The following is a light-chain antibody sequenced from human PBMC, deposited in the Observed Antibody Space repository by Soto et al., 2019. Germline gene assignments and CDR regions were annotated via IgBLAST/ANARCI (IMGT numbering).Light chain of an antibody. CDR2: DAS. Sequence: DIQMTQSPSSLSSSVGERVTLTCQASQDISNYLNWYQQKPGKAPKLLIYDASTRDTGVPARFSGSGSGTDFTLTISSLQPEDIATYYCQQYGNPPITFGQGTRLEIK. V-gene: IGKV1-33*01. CDR1: QDISNY. CDR3: QQYGNPPIT. J-gene: IGKJ5*01.